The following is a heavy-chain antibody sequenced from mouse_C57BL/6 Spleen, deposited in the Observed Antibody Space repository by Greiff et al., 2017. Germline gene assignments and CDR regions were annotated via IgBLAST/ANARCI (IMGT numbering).Heavy chain of an antibody. D-gene: IGHD2-4*01. V-gene: IGHV1-55*01. CDR1: GYTFTSYW. CDR2: IYPGSGST. Sequence: QVQLQQPGAELVKPGASVKMSCKASGYTFTSYWITWVKQRPGQGLEWIGDIYPGSGSTNYNEKFKSKATLTVDTSSGTAYMQLSSLTSEDSAVYYCARSSYDYDGGAYWGQGTLVTVSA. CDR3: ARSSYDYDGGAY. J-gene: IGHJ3*01.